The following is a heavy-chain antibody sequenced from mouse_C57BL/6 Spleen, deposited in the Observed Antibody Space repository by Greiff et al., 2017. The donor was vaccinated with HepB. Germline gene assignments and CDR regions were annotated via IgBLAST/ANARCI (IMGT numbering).Heavy chain of an antibody. Sequence: EVKVVESGGDLVKPGGSLKLSCAASGFTFSSYGMSWVRQTPDKRLEWVATISSGGSYTYYPDSVKGRFTISRDNAKNTLYLQMSSLKSEDTAMYYCARQDDYENYFDYWGQGTTLTVSS. CDR3: ARQDDYENYFDY. CDR1: GFTFSSYG. V-gene: IGHV5-6*01. J-gene: IGHJ2*01. CDR2: ISSGGSYT. D-gene: IGHD2-4*01.